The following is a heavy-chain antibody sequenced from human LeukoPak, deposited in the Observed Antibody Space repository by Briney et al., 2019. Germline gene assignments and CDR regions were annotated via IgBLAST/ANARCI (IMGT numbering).Heavy chain of an antibody. Sequence: SGTLSLTCAVSGGSISSSNRWSWVRQPPGKGLEWIGEIYHGGNTNYNPSLETRVTISVDKSKNQFSLRLSSVTAADTAVYYCAKSTGTDWYYFDYWGQGTLVAVAS. V-gene: IGHV4-4*02. CDR2: IYHGGNT. J-gene: IGHJ4*02. CDR1: GGSISSSNR. D-gene: IGHD3-9*01. CDR3: AKSTGTDWYYFDY.